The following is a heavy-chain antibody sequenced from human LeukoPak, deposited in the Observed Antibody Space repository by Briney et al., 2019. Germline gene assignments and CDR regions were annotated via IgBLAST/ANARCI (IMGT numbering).Heavy chain of an antibody. D-gene: IGHD1-14*01. CDR2: ISDGGST. CDR1: GGSITSYY. Sequence: SETLSLTCSGSGGSITSYYWSWIRQPPGKGLEWIGYISDGGSTNYNPSLKSRVSISVDTSKNQFSLKLSSVTAADTAVYFCARASTTFDDWGQGTLVTVSS. J-gene: IGHJ4*02. V-gene: IGHV4-59*01. CDR3: ARASTTFDD.